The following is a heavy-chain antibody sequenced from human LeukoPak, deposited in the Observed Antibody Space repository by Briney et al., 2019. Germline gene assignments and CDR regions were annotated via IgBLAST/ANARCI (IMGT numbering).Heavy chain of an antibody. V-gene: IGHV3-9*01. D-gene: IGHD3-22*01. CDR3: AKGWRYYDSSGYIDY. CDR1: GFTFDDYA. CDR2: ISWNSGSI. Sequence: GRSLRLSCAASGFTFDDYAMPWVRQAPGKGLEWVSGISWNSGSIGYADSVKGRFTISRDNAKNSLYLQMNSLRAEDTALYYCAKGWRYYDSSGYIDYWGQGTLVTVSS. J-gene: IGHJ4*02.